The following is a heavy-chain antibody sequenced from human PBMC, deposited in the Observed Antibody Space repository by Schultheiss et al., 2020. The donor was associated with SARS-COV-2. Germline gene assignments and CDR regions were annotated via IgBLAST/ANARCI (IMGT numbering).Heavy chain of an antibody. Sequence: AGSLRLSCAASGFTFSSYAMDWVRQASGKGLEWVGRIRSKANSYATAYAASVKGRFTISRDDSKNTAYLQMNSLKTEDTAVYYCTSRVVTLDYWGQGTLVTVSS. CDR1: GFTFSSYA. V-gene: IGHV3-73*01. CDR3: TSRVVTLDY. J-gene: IGHJ4*02. CDR2: IRSKANSYAT. D-gene: IGHD4-23*01.